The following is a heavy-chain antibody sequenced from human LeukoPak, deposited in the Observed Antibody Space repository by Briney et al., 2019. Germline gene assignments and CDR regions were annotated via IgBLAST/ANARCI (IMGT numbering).Heavy chain of an antibody. V-gene: IGHV1-18*04. CDR2: ISAYNGNT. Sequence: AASVKFSCKASGYTFTTYAITWVRPAPGQGLEWMGWISAYNGNTNYAQEFQGRVTMTRNTSISTAYMELSSLRSEDTAVYYCASWYGLGDYWGQGTLVTVSS. D-gene: IGHD3-10*01. CDR3: ASWYGLGDY. J-gene: IGHJ4*02. CDR1: GYTFTTYA.